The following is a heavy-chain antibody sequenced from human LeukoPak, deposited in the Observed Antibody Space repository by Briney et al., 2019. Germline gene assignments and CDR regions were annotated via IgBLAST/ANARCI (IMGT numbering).Heavy chain of an antibody. CDR1: GYTFTNYD. CDR2: ISPNSDNT. Sequence: ASVKVSCKASGYTFTNYDINWVRQATGQGLEWMGWISPNSDNTGYAQRFQGRVTITRNTSISTAYMELSSLGSEDTAVYYCARGRWLTPDAFGIWGQGTMVTVSS. V-gene: IGHV1-8*03. J-gene: IGHJ3*02. CDR3: ARGRWLTPDAFGI. D-gene: IGHD4-17*01.